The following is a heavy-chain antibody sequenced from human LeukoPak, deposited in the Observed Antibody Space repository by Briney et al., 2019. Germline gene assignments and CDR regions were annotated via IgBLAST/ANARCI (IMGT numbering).Heavy chain of an antibody. D-gene: IGHD6-13*01. Sequence: GESLKISCKGSGYSFTSYWIGWVRQMPGKGLEWMGIIYPGDSDTRYSPSFQGQVTISADKSISTAYLQWSSLKASDTAMYYCARHLYSSSFYDAFDIWGQGTMVTVSS. CDR3: ARHLYSSSFYDAFDI. CDR1: GYSFTSYW. V-gene: IGHV5-51*01. J-gene: IGHJ3*02. CDR2: IYPGDSDT.